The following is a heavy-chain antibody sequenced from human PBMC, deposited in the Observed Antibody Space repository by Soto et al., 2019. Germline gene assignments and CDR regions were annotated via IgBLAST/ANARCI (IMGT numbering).Heavy chain of an antibody. V-gene: IGHV1-2*02. CDR1: GYTFTAYY. CDR3: ARHLVYCAGDCYTEAIDD. J-gene: IGHJ4*02. D-gene: IGHD2-21*02. Sequence: ASVKVSCKASGYTFTAYYIHWVRQAPGQGLEWMGWVNPNTGDTKYAPKFQGTVTMTRDTSISTAYMELKRLRSDDTAVYYCARHLVYCAGDCYTEAIDDWGQGTLVTVSS. CDR2: VNPNTGDT.